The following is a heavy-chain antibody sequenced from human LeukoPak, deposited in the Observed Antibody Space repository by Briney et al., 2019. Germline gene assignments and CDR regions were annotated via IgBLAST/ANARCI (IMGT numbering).Heavy chain of an antibody. J-gene: IGHJ4*02. D-gene: IGHD3-3*01. CDR2: FDPEDGET. CDR1: GYTLTELS. CDR3: ATAEPQERFLAHSGY. V-gene: IGHV1-24*01. Sequence: ASVTVSCKVSGYTLTELSMHWVRQAPGKGLEWMGGFDPEDGETIYAQKFQGRVTMTEDTSTDTAYMELSSLRSEDTAVYYCATAEPQERFLAHSGYWGQGTLVTVSS.